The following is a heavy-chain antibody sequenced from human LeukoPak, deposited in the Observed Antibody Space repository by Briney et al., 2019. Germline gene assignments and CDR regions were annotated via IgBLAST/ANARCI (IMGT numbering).Heavy chain of an antibody. V-gene: IGHV3-30-3*01. CDR3: ARGSHHFDY. Sequence: GGSLRLSCAASGFTFSSYAMHWDRQAPGKGLEWVAVISYDGSNKYYADSVKGRFTISRDNSKNTLYLQMNSLRAEDTAVYYCARGSHHFDYWGQGTLVTVSS. D-gene: IGHD1-26*01. CDR2: ISYDGSNK. J-gene: IGHJ4*02. CDR1: GFTFSSYA.